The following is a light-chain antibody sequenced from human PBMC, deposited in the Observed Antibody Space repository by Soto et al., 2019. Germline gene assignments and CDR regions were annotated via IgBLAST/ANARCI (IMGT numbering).Light chain of an antibody. J-gene: IGKJ2*01. Sequence: EIVLTQSPATLSLSPGERASLSCRASQSVSNSYLAWYQQKPGKAPRLLIFGASNRATCIPDRFSGSGSGTDFDLTISSREPEDCAVYYWQQYGTSPRTFGQGNKLEIK. CDR3: QQYGTSPRT. V-gene: IGKV3-20*01. CDR1: QSVSNSY. CDR2: GAS.